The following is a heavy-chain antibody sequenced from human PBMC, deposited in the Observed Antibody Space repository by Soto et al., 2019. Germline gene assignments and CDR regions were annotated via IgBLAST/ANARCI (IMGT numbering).Heavy chain of an antibody. D-gene: IGHD2-15*01. V-gene: IGHV3-7*01. CDR3: SRDVVVGAKALNY. J-gene: IGHJ4*02. Sequence: GGSLRLSCAASGLTFSNYWMTLVRQAPGKGLEWVANIKEDGSEKHYVDSVKGRFTISRDNAKNSLYLQMNSLRVEDTAVYFCSRDVVVGAKALNYWGQGALVTVSS. CDR2: IKEDGSEK. CDR1: GLTFSNYW.